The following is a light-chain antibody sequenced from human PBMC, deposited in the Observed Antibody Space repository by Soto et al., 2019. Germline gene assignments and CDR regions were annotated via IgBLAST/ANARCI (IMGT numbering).Light chain of an antibody. J-gene: IGLJ1*01. CDR3: QYYDSSRSGDV. Sequence: QSVLTQPPSVSGAPGQRVTISCTGSSSNIGACYDVHWYQQLPGTAPKLLIYGNSNRPSGVPDRFSGSKSGTSASLAITGLQAEDEADYYCQYYDSSRSGDVFGTGTKLTVL. V-gene: IGLV1-40*01. CDR1: SSNIGACYD. CDR2: GNS.